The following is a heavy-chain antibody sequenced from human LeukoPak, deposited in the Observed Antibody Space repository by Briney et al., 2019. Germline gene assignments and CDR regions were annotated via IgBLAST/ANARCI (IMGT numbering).Heavy chain of an antibody. Sequence: GGSLRLSCAASGFTFSTYSMNWVRQAPGTGLEWVSSISFSANYIYYADSVKGRFTISRDNAKNSLYLQMNSLRAEDTAAYYRATDRGGYSDYWGQGTLVTVSS. CDR2: ISFSANYI. CDR3: ATDRGGYSDY. J-gene: IGHJ4*02. CDR1: GFTFSTYS. V-gene: IGHV3-21*01.